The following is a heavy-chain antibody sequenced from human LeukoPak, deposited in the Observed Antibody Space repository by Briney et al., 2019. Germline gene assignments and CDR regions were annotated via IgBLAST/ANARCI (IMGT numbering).Heavy chain of an antibody. V-gene: IGHV1-46*01. D-gene: IGHD5-18*01. CDR3: ARAPGRYSYGPTFDY. CDR1: GYTFTSYY. J-gene: IGHJ4*02. CDR2: FNPSGGST. Sequence: ASVKVSCKASGYTFTSYYMHWVRQAPGQGLEWMGIFNPSGGSTSYAQKFQGRVTMTRDTTTSTVYMELSSLRSEDTAVYYCARAPGRYSYGPTFDYWGQGTLVTVSS.